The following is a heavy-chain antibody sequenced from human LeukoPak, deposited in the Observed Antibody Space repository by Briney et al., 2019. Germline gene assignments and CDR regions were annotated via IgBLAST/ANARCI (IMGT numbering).Heavy chain of an antibody. CDR1: GYSFTSYW. D-gene: IGHD3-22*01. J-gene: IGHJ4*02. V-gene: IGHV5-51*01. Sequence: GESLKISCKGSGYSFTSYWIGWVRQMPGKSLEWMGIIYPGDSDTRYSPSFQGQVTISADKSISTAYLQWSSLKASDTAMYYCASARDYYDSSGYFDYWGQGTLVTVSS. CDR3: ASARDYYDSSGYFDY. CDR2: IYPGDSDT.